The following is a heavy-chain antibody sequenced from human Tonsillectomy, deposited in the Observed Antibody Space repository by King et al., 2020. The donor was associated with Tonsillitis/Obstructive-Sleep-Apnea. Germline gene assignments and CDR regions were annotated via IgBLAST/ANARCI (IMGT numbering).Heavy chain of an antibody. Sequence: QLVQSGSELKKPGASVKVSCKGSGYTFTSYVMNWVRQAPGQGLEWMGWINTKTGNPTYAQGFTGRFVFSLDTPVSTAYLQISSLKAEDTAVYYCARDGSGRYRSYYYMDVWGKGTTVTVSS. V-gene: IGHV7-4-1*02. J-gene: IGHJ6*03. CDR2: INTKTGNP. CDR3: ARDGSGRYRSYYYMDV. CDR1: GYTFTSYV. D-gene: IGHD3-10*01.